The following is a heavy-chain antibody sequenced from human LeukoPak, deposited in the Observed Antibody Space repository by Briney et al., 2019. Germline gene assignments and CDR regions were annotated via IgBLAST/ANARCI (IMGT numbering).Heavy chain of an antibody. D-gene: IGHD2-15*01. CDR1: GVSISSYH. CDR2: IYNSGST. Sequence: SETLSLTCTVSGVSISSYHWSWIRQPPVKGLEWIGYIYNSGSTNYNPSLKSRVTISVDTSKNQVSLKLSSVTAADTGVYYCARKDGDYWGQGILVTVSS. J-gene: IGHJ4*02. CDR3: ARKDGDY. V-gene: IGHV4-59*01.